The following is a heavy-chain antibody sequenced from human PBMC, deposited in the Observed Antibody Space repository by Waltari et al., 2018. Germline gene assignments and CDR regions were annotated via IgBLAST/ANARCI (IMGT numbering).Heavy chain of an antibody. V-gene: IGHV1-18*01. CDR3: ARDYSHYYDSSGYYYVGFDY. CDR1: GYTFTSYG. D-gene: IGHD3-22*01. J-gene: IGHJ4*02. Sequence: QVQLVQSGAEVKKPGASVKVSCKASGYTFTSYGISWVRQAPGQGLAWMGWISAYNGNTNYAQKLHGRDTMTTATSTSTAYMELRSLRSDDTAVYYCARDYSHYYDSSGYYYVGFDYWGQGTLVTVSS. CDR2: ISAYNGNT.